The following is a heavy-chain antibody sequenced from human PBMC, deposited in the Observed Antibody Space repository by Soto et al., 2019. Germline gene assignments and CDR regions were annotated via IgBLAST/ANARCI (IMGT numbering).Heavy chain of an antibody. CDR2: ISYDGSNK. CDR3: ARAPITMIVVVTPPDY. CDR1: GFTSSSYA. J-gene: IGHJ4*02. V-gene: IGHV3-30-3*01. Sequence: PGGSLRLSCAASGFTSSSYAMHWVRQAPGKGLEWVAVISYDGSNKYYADSVKGRFTISRDNSKNTLYLQMNSLRAEDTAVYYCARAPITMIVVVTPPDYWGQGTLVTVSS. D-gene: IGHD3-22*01.